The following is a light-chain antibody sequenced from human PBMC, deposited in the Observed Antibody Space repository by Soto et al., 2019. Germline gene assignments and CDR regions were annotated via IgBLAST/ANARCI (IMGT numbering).Light chain of an antibody. Sequence: QAVVTQPPSASGTPGQRVTISCSGSSSNIGSNYVNWFQQLPETAPKLLIYRNNQRPSGVPDRFSGSKSGTSASLAISGLRSEDEADYYCATWDDSLSGRVFGGGTKLTVL. V-gene: IGLV1-47*01. CDR2: RNN. J-gene: IGLJ3*02. CDR3: ATWDDSLSGRV. CDR1: SSNIGSNY.